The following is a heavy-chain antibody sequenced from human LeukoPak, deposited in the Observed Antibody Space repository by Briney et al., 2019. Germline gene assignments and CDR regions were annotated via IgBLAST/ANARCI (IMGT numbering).Heavy chain of an antibody. V-gene: IGHV4-4*02. D-gene: IGHD3-9*01. CDR3: GKTDIYFNPIDY. J-gene: IGHJ4*02. CDR1: GVSISSSEW. Sequence: SETLSLTCAVSGVSISSSEWWIWVRQPPGQGLEWIGEIHRAGRTRYNPSLKSRVTISMDYSKNQFSLKLTSVTAADTAIHYCGKTDIYFNPIDYWGPGSLVTVSS. CDR2: IHRAGRT.